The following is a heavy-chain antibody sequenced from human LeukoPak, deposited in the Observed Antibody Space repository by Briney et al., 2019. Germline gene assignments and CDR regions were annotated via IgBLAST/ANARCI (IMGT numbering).Heavy chain of an antibody. D-gene: IGHD5-12*01. Sequence: GGSLRLSCAASGFTFSSYAMSWVRQAPGKGLEWVGFIRSKAYGGTTEYAASVKGRFTISRDDSKSIAYLQMNSLKTEDTAVYYCTRGVEYSGYGGGDWFDPWGQGTLVTVSS. CDR1: GFTFSSYA. J-gene: IGHJ5*02. V-gene: IGHV3-49*04. CDR3: TRGVEYSGYGGGDWFDP. CDR2: IRSKAYGGTT.